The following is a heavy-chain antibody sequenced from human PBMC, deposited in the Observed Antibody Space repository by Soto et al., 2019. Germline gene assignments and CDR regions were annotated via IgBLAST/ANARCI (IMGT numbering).Heavy chain of an antibody. CDR1: GFTFSSYS. V-gene: IGHV3-48*02. D-gene: IGHD2-2*01. Sequence: GGSLRLSCAASGFTFSSYSMNWVRQAPGKGLEWVSYISSSSSTIYYADSVKGRFTISRDNAKNSLYLQMNSLRDEDTAVYYCARLVPPPIGYYYGMDVWGQGTTVTVSS. CDR2: ISSSSSTI. J-gene: IGHJ6*02. CDR3: ARLVPPPIGYYYGMDV.